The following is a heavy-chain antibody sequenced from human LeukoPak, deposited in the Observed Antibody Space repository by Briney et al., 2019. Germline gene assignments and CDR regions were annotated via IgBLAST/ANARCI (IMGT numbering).Heavy chain of an antibody. CDR2: INPSGDTT. CDR1: GYTIANYW. Sequence: GASVKVSCKASGYTIANYWVHWVRQAPGQGLEWMGIINPSGDTTSYEQKFQGRVIMTRDTSTNTLYMELSSLTSEDTAVYYCARDNSRHAAGGWWFDPWGQGTLITVSS. CDR3: ARDNSRHAAGGWWFDP. D-gene: IGHD6-6*01. J-gene: IGHJ5*02. V-gene: IGHV1-46*03.